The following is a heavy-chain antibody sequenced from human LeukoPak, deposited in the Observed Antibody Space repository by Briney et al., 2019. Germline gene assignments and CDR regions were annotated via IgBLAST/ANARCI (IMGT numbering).Heavy chain of an antibody. CDR2: IWDTEIT. V-gene: IGHV4-59*01. CDR3: ARGLVLATDDAFDI. J-gene: IGHJ3*02. CDR1: GGSIRSYF. Sequence: SETLSLTCTVSGGSIRSYFWSWLRQPPGKGLEWIGYIWDTEITDYNPSLRSRVTISLDTSKNHFSLKLRSVTAADTALYFCARGLVLATDDAFDIWGQGTLVTVSS. D-gene: IGHD5-12*01.